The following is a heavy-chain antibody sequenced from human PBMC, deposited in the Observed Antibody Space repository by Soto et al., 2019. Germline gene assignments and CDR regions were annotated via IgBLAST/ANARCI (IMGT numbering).Heavy chain of an antibody. D-gene: IGHD6-6*01. CDR1: GGSISSYY. CDR3: ARMILGQLDAFDY. CDR2: IYYSGST. V-gene: IGHV4-59*01. Sequence: PSETLSLTCTVSGGSISSYYWSWIRQPPGKGLEWIGYIYYSGSTNYNPSLKSRVTISVDTSKNQFSLKLSSVTAADTAVYYCARMILGQLDAFDYWGQGTLVTVSS. J-gene: IGHJ4*02.